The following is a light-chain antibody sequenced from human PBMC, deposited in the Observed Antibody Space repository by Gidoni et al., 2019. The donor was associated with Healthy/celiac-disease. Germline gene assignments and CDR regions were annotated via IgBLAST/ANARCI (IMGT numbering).Light chain of an antibody. V-gene: IGKV2-28*01. CDR1: QSLLHSNGYNY. Sequence: DIVMTQTPLSLPVTAGEPASISCRSSQSLLHSNGYNYLDCYLQKPWQSPLLLIYLGSTRASGVPYRFSGSGSVTDFTLKISRVEAEDVGFYSCMQALQIPWTFXHXTKVEIK. CDR2: LGS. CDR3: MQALQIPWT. J-gene: IGKJ1*01.